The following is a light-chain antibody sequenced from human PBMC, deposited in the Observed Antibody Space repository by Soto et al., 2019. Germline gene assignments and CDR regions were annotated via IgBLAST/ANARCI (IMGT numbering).Light chain of an antibody. CDR1: SSNIGAGYD. CDR3: QSYDSSLSVV. Sequence: QSVLTQPPSVSGAPGQRVTISCTGSSSNIGAGYDVHWYQQLPGTAPKILIYGNNNRPSGVPDRFSGSKSGISASLAITGLQAEDEADYYCQSYDSSLSVVFGGGTKLTVL. CDR2: GNN. J-gene: IGLJ2*01. V-gene: IGLV1-40*01.